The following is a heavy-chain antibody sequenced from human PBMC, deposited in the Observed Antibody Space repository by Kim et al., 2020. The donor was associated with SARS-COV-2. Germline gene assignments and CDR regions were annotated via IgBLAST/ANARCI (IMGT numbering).Heavy chain of an antibody. Sequence: GGSLRLSCAASGFSFSAHFMIWVRQAPGKGLEWLGRIRNKANRYTTEYAASVKCRFTIARDDSNSSLYLQMNSLTVEDTAMYFCVRDSRVSRYFDLWGRGTLVAVHS. CDR1: GFSFSAHF. V-gene: IGHV3-72*01. CDR2: IRNKANRYTT. CDR3: VRDSRVSRYFDL. J-gene: IGHJ2*01.